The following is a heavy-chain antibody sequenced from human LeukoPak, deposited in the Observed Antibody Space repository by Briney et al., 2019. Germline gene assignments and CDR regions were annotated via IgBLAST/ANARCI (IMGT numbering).Heavy chain of an antibody. CDR3: ARGHTVRSGSYPGY. D-gene: IGHD1-26*01. CDR1: GYTFTSYD. Sequence: GASVKVSCKASGYTFTSYDINWVRQATGQGLEWMGWMNPNSGNTGYAQKFQGRVTITRNTSISTAYMELSSLRSEDTAVYYCARGHTVRSGSYPGYWGQGTLVTVSS. J-gene: IGHJ4*02. CDR2: MNPNSGNT. V-gene: IGHV1-8*01.